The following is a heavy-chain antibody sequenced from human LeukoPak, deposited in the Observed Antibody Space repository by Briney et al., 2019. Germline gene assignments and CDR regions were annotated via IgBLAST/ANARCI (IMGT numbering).Heavy chain of an antibody. CDR1: GYTFTGYY. Sequence: GASVKVSCKASGYTFTGYYMHWVRQAPGQGLEWMGRINPNSGGTNYVQKVQGRVTMTRETSISTAYMELSRLRSDDTAVYYCAVLYWSIAARPFDYWGQGTLVTVSS. CDR2: INPNSGGT. V-gene: IGHV1-2*06. D-gene: IGHD6-6*01. CDR3: AVLYWSIAARPFDY. J-gene: IGHJ4*02.